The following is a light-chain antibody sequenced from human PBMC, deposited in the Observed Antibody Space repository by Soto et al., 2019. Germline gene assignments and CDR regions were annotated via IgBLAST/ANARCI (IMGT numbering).Light chain of an antibody. Sequence: QSALTQPASLSGSPGQSITISCTGTSSDIGAYDYVSWFQQHPGKAPKLMISEVNNRPSGVSYRFSGSKSGNTASLTISGLQAEDEADYYCNSYTGSGIVFGTGTKLTVL. J-gene: IGLJ1*01. CDR2: EVN. V-gene: IGLV2-14*01. CDR1: SSDIGAYDY. CDR3: NSYTGSGIV.